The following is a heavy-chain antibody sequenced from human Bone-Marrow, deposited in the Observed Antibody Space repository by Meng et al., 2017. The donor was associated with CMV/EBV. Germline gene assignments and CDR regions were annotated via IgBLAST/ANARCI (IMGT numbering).Heavy chain of an antibody. CDR3: ARAQQYYYDSSGHPYYYDY. D-gene: IGHD3-22*01. CDR1: GFTFSSYA. Sequence: GESLKISCAASGFTFSSYAMHWVRQAPGKGLEYVSAISSNGGSTYYADSVKGRFTISRDNSKNTLYLQMGSLRAEDMAVYYCARAQQYYYDSSGHPYYYDYWGQTTL. J-gene: IGHJ4*02. V-gene: IGHV3-64*02. CDR2: ISSNGGST.